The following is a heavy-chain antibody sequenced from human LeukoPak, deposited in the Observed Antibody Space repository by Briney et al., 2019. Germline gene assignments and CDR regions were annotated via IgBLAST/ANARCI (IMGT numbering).Heavy chain of an antibody. Sequence: PGGSLRLSCAASGFTLSNYWMTGVRQAPGKGLEGVANVKQDGSEKYYVDSVKGRFTISRDNAKNSLYLQMNSLRAEDTAVYYSARSETTYYYDSSVYFYYYYGMDVWGQGTTVTVSS. CDR2: VKQDGSEK. J-gene: IGHJ6*02. D-gene: IGHD3-22*01. CDR3: ARSETTYYYDSSVYFYYYYGMDV. CDR1: GFTLSNYW. V-gene: IGHV3-7*01.